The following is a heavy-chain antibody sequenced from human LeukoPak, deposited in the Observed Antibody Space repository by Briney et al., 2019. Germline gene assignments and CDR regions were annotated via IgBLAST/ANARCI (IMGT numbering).Heavy chain of an antibody. CDR1: GYTFTGYY. CDR2: INPNSGGT. V-gene: IGHV1-2*02. CDR3: ARVESRRYCSSTSCSEFDY. J-gene: IGHJ4*02. D-gene: IGHD2-2*01. Sequence: ASVKVSCKASGYTFTGYYMHWVRQAPGQGLEWMGWINPNSGGTNYAQKFQGRVTMTRDTSISTAYMELSRLRSDDTAVYYCARVESRRYCSSTSCSEFDYWGQGTLVTVSS.